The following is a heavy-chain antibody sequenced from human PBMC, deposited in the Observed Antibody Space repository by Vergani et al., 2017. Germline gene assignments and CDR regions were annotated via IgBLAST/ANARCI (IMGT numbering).Heavy chain of an antibody. Sequence: QVQLVQSGAEVKKPGSSVKVSCKASGYTFTGYYMHWVRQAPGQGLEWMGWINPNSGGTNYAQKFQGRVTMTRDTSISTAYMELSRLRSDDTAVYYCAREGQQLAPYYYYYGMDVWGQGTTVTVSS. CDR1: GYTFTGYY. D-gene: IGHD6-13*01. CDR2: INPNSGGT. J-gene: IGHJ6*02. CDR3: AREGQQLAPYYYYYGMDV. V-gene: IGHV1-2*02.